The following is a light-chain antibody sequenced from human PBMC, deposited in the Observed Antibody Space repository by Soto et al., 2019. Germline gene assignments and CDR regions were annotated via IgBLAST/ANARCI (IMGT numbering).Light chain of an antibody. V-gene: IGKV1-5*01. CDR1: QGISRW. CDR2: EAS. Sequence: DIQLTQSPSFLSASVGDRVTIACRASQGISRWLAWYQQKPGKAPKLLIYEASNLEGGVPFRFSGSGSGTEFTLTISSLQPDDFATYFCQAYNSYLWTFGQGTKVDIK. CDR3: QAYNSYLWT. J-gene: IGKJ1*01.